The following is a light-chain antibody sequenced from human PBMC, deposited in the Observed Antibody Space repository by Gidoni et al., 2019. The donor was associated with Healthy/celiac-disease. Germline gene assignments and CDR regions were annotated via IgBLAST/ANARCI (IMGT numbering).Light chain of an antibody. CDR3: QVWDSDVV. J-gene: IGLJ2*01. CDR2: RDS. V-gene: IGLV3-9*01. CDR1: NIGSKK. Sequence: SYELTQPLSVSVALGQTARNTCGGNNIGSKKVHWYQQKPGQAPVLVIYRDSNRPSGIPERFSGSNSGNTATLTISRAQAGDEADYYCQVWDSDVVFGGGTKLTVL.